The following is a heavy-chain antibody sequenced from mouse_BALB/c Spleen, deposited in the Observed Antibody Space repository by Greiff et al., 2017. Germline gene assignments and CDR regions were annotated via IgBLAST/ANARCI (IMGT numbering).Heavy chain of an antibody. CDR1: GFTFSSFG. Sequence: EVQLVESGGGLVQPGGSRKLSCAASGFTFSSFGMHWVRQAPEKGLEWVAYISSGSSTIYYADTVKGRFTISRDNPKNTLFLQMTSLRSEDTAMYYCARSGYYYGSSQTDWYFDVWGAGTTVTVSS. V-gene: IGHV5-17*02. D-gene: IGHD1-1*01. J-gene: IGHJ1*01. CDR2: ISSGSSTI. CDR3: ARSGYYYGSSQTDWYFDV.